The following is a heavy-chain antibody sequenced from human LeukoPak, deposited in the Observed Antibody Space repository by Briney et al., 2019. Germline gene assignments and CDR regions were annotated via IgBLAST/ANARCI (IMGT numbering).Heavy chain of an antibody. CDR3: ARALGYCSGGSCTRGYNWFDP. D-gene: IGHD2-15*01. V-gene: IGHV4-39*01. Sequence: SETLSLTCTVSGGSISSSDYYWGWIRQPPGKGLEWIGSIYYGGSTYYNPSLKSRVTISVDTSMNQFSLKLSFETTADTAVYYCARALGYCSGGSCTRGYNWFDPWGQGTLVTVPS. CDR2: IYYGGST. J-gene: IGHJ5*02. CDR1: GGSISSSDYY.